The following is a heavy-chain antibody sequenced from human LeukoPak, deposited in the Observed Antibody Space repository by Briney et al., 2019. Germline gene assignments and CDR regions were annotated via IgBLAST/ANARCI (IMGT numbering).Heavy chain of an antibody. CDR3: ARVYYDFWGGYEYDVFDI. CDR2: ISAYNGNT. V-gene: IGHV1-18*01. J-gene: IGHJ3*02. D-gene: IGHD3-3*01. CDR1: GYTFTSYG. Sequence: ASVKVSCKASGYTFTSYGISWVRQAPGQGLEWMGWISAYNGNTNYAQKLQGRVTMTTDTSTSTAYMELRSLRSDDTAVYYCARVYYDFWGGYEYDVFDIWGQGTMVTVSS.